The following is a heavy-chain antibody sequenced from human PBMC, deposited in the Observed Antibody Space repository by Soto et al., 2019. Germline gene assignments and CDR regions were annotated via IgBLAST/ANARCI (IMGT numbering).Heavy chain of an antibody. J-gene: IGHJ5*02. Sequence: QVQLVQSGAEVKKPGASVKVSCKASGYTFTSYDINWVRQATGQGLEWMGWMNPNSGNTGYAQKFQGRVTMTRNTSISRAYMELCGLRSEDTAVYYCARTFYYDTSGSPNWFDPWGQGTLVTVSS. CDR1: GYTFTSYD. V-gene: IGHV1-8*01. CDR3: ARTFYYDTSGSPNWFDP. CDR2: MNPNSGNT. D-gene: IGHD3-22*01.